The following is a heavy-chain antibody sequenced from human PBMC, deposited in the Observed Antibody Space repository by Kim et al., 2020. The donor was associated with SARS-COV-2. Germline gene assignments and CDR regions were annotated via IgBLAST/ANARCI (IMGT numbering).Heavy chain of an antibody. D-gene: IGHD3-16*01. J-gene: IGHJ4*02. V-gene: IGHV3-64D*09. CDR2: ISSNGGST. CDR3: VKGPIMGEYYFDY. CDR1: GFTFSSYA. Sequence: GGSLRLSCSDSGFTFSSYAMHWVRQAPGKGLEYVSAISSNGGSTYYADSVKGRFTISRDNSKNTLYLQMSSLRAEDTAVYYCVKGPIMGEYYFDYWGQGTLVTVSS.